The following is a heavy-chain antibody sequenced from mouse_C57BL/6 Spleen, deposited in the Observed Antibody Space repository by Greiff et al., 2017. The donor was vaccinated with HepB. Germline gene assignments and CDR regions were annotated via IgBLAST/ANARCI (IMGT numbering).Heavy chain of an antibody. J-gene: IGHJ2*01. CDR2: IYPGDGDT. Sequence: VQLQQSGPELVKPGASVKISCKASCYAFSSSWMNWVKQRPGKGLEWIGRIYPGDGDTNYNGKFKGKATLTADKSSSTDYMQLSSLTSEDSAVYFCARRGGGYYQDYFDYWGQGTTLTVSS. V-gene: IGHV1-82*01. CDR1: CYAFSSSW. CDR3: ARRGGGYYQDYFDY. D-gene: IGHD2-3*01.